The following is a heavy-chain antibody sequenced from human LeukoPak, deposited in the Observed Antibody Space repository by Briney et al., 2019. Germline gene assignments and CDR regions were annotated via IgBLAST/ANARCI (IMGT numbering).Heavy chain of an antibody. Sequence: GGSWSLPWAASEFTFDDYGWGWVAQAPGKGLEWASGINWNGGSTGYADSVKGRFTISRDNAKNSLYLQMNSLRAEDTALYHCARTSSSWYYYYGMDVWGQGTTVTVSS. CDR1: EFTFDDYG. V-gene: IGHV3-20*01. J-gene: IGHJ6*02. CDR2: INWNGGST. D-gene: IGHD6-13*01. CDR3: ARTSSSWYYYYGMDV.